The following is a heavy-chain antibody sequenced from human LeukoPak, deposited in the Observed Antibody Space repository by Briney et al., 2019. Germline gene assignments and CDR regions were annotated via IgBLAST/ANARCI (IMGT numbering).Heavy chain of an antibody. CDR2: ISGSGDRT. CDR3: AKLLRGVVVPYFDY. D-gene: IGHD3-10*01. Sequence: GGCLRLSCAASGFTFVSNAMSWFRQAPGKGLEWVSAISGSGDRTHYADSVKGRFTVSRDTSKSTLFLQMNSLRAEDTAVYYCAKLLRGVVVPYFDYWGQGTLVTVSS. V-gene: IGHV3-23*01. J-gene: IGHJ4*02. CDR1: GFTFVSNA.